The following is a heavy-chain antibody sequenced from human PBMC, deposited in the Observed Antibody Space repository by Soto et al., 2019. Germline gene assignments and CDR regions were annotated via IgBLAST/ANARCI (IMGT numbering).Heavy chain of an antibody. CDR1: GFIFSEST. Sequence: PGGSLRLSCSASGFIFSESTIYWVRQVPGKGLEAISAVSTSGRSTYYADSVKDRFTISRDNSKNTLFLQMGSLRPEDTAIYYCVEQAHGLDGVAFDYWGQGTQVTVPQ. J-gene: IGHJ4*02. CDR3: VEQAHGLDGVAFDY. CDR2: VSTSGRST. V-gene: IGHV3-64D*06. D-gene: IGHD2-15*01.